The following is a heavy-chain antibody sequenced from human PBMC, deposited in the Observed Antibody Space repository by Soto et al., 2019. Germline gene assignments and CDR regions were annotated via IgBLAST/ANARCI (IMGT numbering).Heavy chain of an antibody. D-gene: IGHD6-19*01. V-gene: IGHV4-4*02. J-gene: IGHJ4*02. CDR1: SGSISSSNW. Sequence: SKPLSLTCAVSSGSISSSNWWSWVRQPPGKGLEWIGEIYHSGSTNYNPSLKSRVTISVDKSKNQFSLKLSSVTAADTAVYYCARGLLEYPRGYSSGWYYFDYWGQGTLVTVSS. CDR2: IYHSGST. CDR3: ARGLLEYPRGYSSGWYYFDY.